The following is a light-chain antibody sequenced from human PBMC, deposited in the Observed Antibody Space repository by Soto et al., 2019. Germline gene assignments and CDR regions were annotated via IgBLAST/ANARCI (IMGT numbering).Light chain of an antibody. Sequence: DTQMTQSPSSLSASVGDRVTITCRASQIISSYLNWYQQKPGKAPKLLIYAASSLQSGVPSRFSGSGSGTDFTLTISSLQPEDFATYYCQQSYSTLRTFGQGTKVDIK. CDR3: QQSYSTLRT. CDR2: AAS. CDR1: QIISSY. V-gene: IGKV1-39*01. J-gene: IGKJ1*01.